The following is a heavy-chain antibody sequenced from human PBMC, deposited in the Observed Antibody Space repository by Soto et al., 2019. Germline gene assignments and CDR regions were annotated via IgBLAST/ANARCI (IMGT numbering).Heavy chain of an antibody. CDR2: IYPGDSDT. Sequence: PGESLKISCKGSGYSVTSYWIGWVRQMPGKGLEWMGIIYPGDSDTRYSPSFQGQVTISADKSISTAYLQWSSLKASDTAMYYCARRDIVVVPAGDAFDIWGQGTMVTVSS. J-gene: IGHJ3*02. D-gene: IGHD2-2*01. V-gene: IGHV5-51*01. CDR3: ARRDIVVVPAGDAFDI. CDR1: GYSVTSYW.